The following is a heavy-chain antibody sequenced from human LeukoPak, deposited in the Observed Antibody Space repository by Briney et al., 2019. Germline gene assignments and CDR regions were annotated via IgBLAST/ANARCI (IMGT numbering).Heavy chain of an antibody. CDR1: GFTFSSYW. Sequence: GGSLRLSCAASGFTFSSYWMSWVRQAPGKGLEWVANIKQDGSEKYYVDSVKGRFTISRDNAKNSLYLQMNSLRAEDTAVYYCARSIGYSGYDYGYWGQGTLVTVSS. D-gene: IGHD5-12*01. V-gene: IGHV3-7*01. CDR3: ARSIGYSGYDYGY. J-gene: IGHJ4*02. CDR2: IKQDGSEK.